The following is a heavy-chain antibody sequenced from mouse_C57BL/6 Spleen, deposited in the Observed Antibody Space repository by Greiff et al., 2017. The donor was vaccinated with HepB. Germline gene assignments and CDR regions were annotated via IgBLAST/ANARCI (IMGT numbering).Heavy chain of an antibody. Sequence: VQLQQPGAELVKPGASVKMSCKASGYTFTSYWITWVKQRPGQGLEWIGDMYPGSGSTNYNEKFKSKATLTVDTSSSTAYMQLSSLTSEDSAVYYCARVRGNYPYYYAMDYWGQGTSVTVSS. J-gene: IGHJ4*01. CDR2: MYPGSGST. CDR3: ARVRGNYPYYYAMDY. CDR1: GYTFTSYW. D-gene: IGHD2-1*01. V-gene: IGHV1-55*01.